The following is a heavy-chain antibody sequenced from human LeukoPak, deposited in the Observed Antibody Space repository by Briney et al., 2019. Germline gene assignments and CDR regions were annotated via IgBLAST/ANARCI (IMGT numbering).Heavy chain of an antibody. CDR3: ARALDDYGNRYYGMDV. CDR1: GGSISSGGYY. D-gene: IGHD4-17*01. CDR2: IYTSGST. Sequence: SETLSLTCTVSGGSISSGGYYWSWIRQPPGKGLEWIGRIYTSGSTNYNPSLKSRVTMSVDTSKNQFSLKLSSVTAADTAVYYCARALDDYGNRYYGMDVWGQGTTVTVSS. J-gene: IGHJ6*02. V-gene: IGHV4-61*08.